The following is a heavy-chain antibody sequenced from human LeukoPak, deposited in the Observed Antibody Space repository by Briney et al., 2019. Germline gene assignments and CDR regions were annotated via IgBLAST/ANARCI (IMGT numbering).Heavy chain of an antibody. CDR2: INPNSGGT. Sequence: ASVKVSCKASGYTFTGYYMHWVRQAPGQGLEWMGRINPNSGGTNYAQKLQGRVTMTTDTSTSTAYMELRSLRSDDTAVYYCAREYYYDSSGYYPDYWGQGTLVTVSS. V-gene: IGHV1-2*06. D-gene: IGHD3-22*01. CDR3: AREYYYDSSGYYPDY. CDR1: GYTFTGYY. J-gene: IGHJ4*02.